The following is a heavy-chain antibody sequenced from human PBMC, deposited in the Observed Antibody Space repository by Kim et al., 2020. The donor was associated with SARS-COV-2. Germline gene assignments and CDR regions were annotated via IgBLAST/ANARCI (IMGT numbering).Heavy chain of an antibody. J-gene: IGHJ4*02. Sequence: GGSLRLSCAASDFTFSSYAMTWVRQGPGKGLEWVPSISASGGTIHYADSVKGRFTISRDNSRNTLYLQMNSLRAEDTAVYYCANFPDSGLDYWGQGSLVTVSS. CDR1: DFTFSSYA. CDR3: ANFPDSGLDY. V-gene: IGHV3-23*01. CDR2: ISASGGTI. D-gene: IGHD3-10*01.